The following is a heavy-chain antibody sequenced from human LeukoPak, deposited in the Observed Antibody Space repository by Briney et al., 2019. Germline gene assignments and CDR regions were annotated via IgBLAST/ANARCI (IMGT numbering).Heavy chain of an antibody. CDR1: GFTFSSYN. D-gene: IGHD3-22*01. CDR2: ISSTTSTI. V-gene: IGHV3-48*04. Sequence: GGSLRLSCAASGFTFSSYNMNWVRQAPGKGLEWVSYISSTTSTIYYADSVKGRFTISRDNAKNSLYLLMNSLRAEDTAVYYCASGRSDYYLDAFDIWGQGTTVTVSS. CDR3: ASGRSDYYLDAFDI. J-gene: IGHJ3*02.